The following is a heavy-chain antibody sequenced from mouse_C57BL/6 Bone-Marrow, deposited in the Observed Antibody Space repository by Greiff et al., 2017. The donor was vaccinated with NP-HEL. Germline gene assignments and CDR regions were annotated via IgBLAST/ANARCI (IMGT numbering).Heavy chain of an antibody. CDR2: IWRGGST. CDR3: AKNRGTGAWFAY. CDR1: GFSLTSYG. J-gene: IGHJ3*01. D-gene: IGHD3-3*01. V-gene: IGHV2-5*01. Sequence: QVQLKQSGPGLVQPSQSLSITCTVSGFSLTSYGVHWVRQSPGKGLEWLGVIWRGGSTDYNAAFMSRLSITKDNSKSTVFFKMNRLEDDDTDIYEWAKNRGTGAWFAYWGQGTLVTVSA.